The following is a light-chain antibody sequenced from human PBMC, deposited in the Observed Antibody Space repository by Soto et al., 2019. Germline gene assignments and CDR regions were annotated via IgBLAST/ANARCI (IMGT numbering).Light chain of an antibody. Sequence: DIQLTQSPSFLSASVGDRVTITYRARQGISSYLAWYQQKPGKAPKLLIYAASTLQSGVPSRFSGSGSGTEFTLTISSLQPEDFATYFCQQLNSFPRTFGQGTKLEIK. CDR1: QGISSY. V-gene: IGKV1-9*01. J-gene: IGKJ2*02. CDR3: QQLNSFPRT. CDR2: AAS.